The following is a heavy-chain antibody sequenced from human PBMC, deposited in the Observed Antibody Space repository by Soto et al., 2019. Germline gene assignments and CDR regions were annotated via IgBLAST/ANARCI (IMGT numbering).Heavy chain of an antibody. CDR3: AIICSVYSGSYCPFDY. CDR2: VSGSGGST. D-gene: IGHD1-26*01. J-gene: IGHJ4*02. V-gene: IGHV3-23*01. Sequence: GGSLRLSCAASGFTFSSYAMRWDRQAPGKGLECVSAVSGSGGSTYYADSVKGRFTISRDNSKNTLYLQMNSLRAEDTAVYYCAIICSVYSGSYCPFDYWGQGTLVTVSS. CDR1: GFTFSSYA.